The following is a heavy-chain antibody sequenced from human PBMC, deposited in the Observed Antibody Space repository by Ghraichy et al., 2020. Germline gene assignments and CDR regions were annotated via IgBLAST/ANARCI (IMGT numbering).Heavy chain of an antibody. D-gene: IGHD2-15*01. V-gene: IGHV3-11*01. J-gene: IGHJ4*02. CDR2: ISSSGSTI. CDR1: GFTFSDYY. CDR3: ARSVTSDIVVVVAEIFDY. Sequence: GGSLRLSCAASGFTFSDYYMSWIRQAPGKGLEWVSYISSSGSTIYYADSVKGRFTISRDNAKNSLYLQMNSLRAEDTAVYYCARSVTSDIVVVVAEIFDYWGQGTLVTVSS.